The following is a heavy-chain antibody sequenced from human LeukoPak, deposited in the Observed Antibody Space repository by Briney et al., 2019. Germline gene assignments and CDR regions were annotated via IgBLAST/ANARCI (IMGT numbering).Heavy chain of an antibody. CDR2: ISGSGGST. J-gene: IGHJ4*02. CDR1: GFTFSSYA. CDR3: AKLNGVTFDY. Sequence: GASLGLSCAASGFTFSSYAMSCVRQAPGKGLEWVSAISGSGGSTYYADSVKGRFTISRDNTKNTLDLQMKNHRAEAKAVYYCAKLNGVTFDYWGQGTLVTVSS. D-gene: IGHD5-18*01. V-gene: IGHV3-23*01.